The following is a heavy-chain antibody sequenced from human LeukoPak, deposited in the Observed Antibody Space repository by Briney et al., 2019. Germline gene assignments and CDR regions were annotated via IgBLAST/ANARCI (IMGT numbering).Heavy chain of an antibody. J-gene: IGHJ4*02. CDR1: GGSISSYD. D-gene: IGHD5-12*01. CDR2: INNSGST. CDR3: ARVPIVPTSIPHYVDY. V-gene: IGHV4-59*12. Sequence: SESLSLTCTVSGGSISSYDWGWIRQPPGKGLEWIGNINNSGSTNYNPSSRSGVPISVDTSKNQFYLTLSPVTAADTAVYYCARVPIVPTSIPHYVDYWGQGTLVTVSS.